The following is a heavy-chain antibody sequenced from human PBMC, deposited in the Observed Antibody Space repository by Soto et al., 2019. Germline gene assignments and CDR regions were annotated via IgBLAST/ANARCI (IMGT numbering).Heavy chain of an antibody. Sequence: EVQVLESGGGLVQPGGSLRLSCAVSGFTFSSYAMSWVRQAPGKGLEWVSSISGSGGTAFYADSVKGRFTISRDNSKNTLYLQVNSLRAEDTAVYYCAKRPGYMDVWGKGTTVTVSS. CDR1: GFTFSSYA. CDR3: AKRPGYMDV. J-gene: IGHJ6*03. V-gene: IGHV3-23*01. D-gene: IGHD6-6*01. CDR2: ISGSGGTA.